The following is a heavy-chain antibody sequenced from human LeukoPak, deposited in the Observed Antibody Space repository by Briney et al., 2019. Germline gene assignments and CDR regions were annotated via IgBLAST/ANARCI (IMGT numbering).Heavy chain of an antibody. V-gene: IGHV3-30-3*01. D-gene: IGHD6-13*01. Sequence: GGSLRLSCAVSKFSFSVYTMHWVRQPPGEGLEWVAAITSDGGSKYYADSVKGRFTISRDNSENTLYLQINSVRAEDTAVYYCARGAHRAAAGNFDCWGQGTLVTVSS. CDR2: ITSDGGSK. CDR1: KFSFSVYT. J-gene: IGHJ4*02. CDR3: ARGAHRAAAGNFDC.